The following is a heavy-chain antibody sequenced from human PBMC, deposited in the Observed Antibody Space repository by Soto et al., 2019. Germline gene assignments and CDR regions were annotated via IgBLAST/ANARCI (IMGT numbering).Heavy chain of an antibody. D-gene: IGHD2-15*01. CDR1: GFALSTYS. V-gene: IGHV3-21*01. J-gene: IGHJ3*01. Sequence: EVQLVESGGRLVKPGGSLRLSCAASGFALSTYSIGWVHQAPGKGLEWVSFTFNFDGSLYYADSVKGRFAISRDNAKNSVYLQMNCLRAEGTAVYYCAREEGYCGGGSCFRSGFDLWGQGPVVTVSS. CDR2: TFNFDGSL. CDR3: AREEGYCGGGSCFRSGFDL.